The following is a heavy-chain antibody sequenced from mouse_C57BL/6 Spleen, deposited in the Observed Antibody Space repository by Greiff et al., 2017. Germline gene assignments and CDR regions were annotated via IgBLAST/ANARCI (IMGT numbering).Heavy chain of an antibody. D-gene: IGHD1-1*01. J-gene: IGHJ2*01. V-gene: IGHV1-4*01. CDR2: INPSSGYT. CDR3: ARGGYYGSSPYFDY. Sequence: VQLQQSGAELARPGASVKMSCKASGYTFTSYTMHWVKQRPGQGLEWIGYINPSSGYTKYNQKFKDKATLSADKSSSTAYLQLSSLTSEDSAVYYCARGGYYGSSPYFDYWGQGTTLTVSS. CDR1: GYTFTSYT.